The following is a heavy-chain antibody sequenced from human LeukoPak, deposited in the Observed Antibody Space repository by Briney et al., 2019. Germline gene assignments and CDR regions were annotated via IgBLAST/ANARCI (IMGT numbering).Heavy chain of an antibody. CDR3: ARHRDYGGNKAFDI. D-gene: IGHD4-23*01. CDR1: GYSFSTHW. J-gene: IGHJ3*02. V-gene: IGHV5-51*01. Sequence: GESLKISCKGSGYSFSTHWIGWVRQMPGKGLEWMGIIYAGDFDTRYSPSFQGQVTISADKSISTAYLQWSSLKASDTAMYYCARHRDYGGNKAFDIWGQGTMVTVSS. CDR2: IYAGDFDT.